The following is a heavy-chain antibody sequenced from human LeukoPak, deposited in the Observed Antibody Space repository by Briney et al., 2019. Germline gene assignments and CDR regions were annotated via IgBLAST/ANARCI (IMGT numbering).Heavy chain of an antibody. J-gene: IGHJ4*02. CDR3: ARFSEYYDSSGHYLDY. Sequence: SETLSLTCAVYGGSFSGYYWSWIRQPPGKGLEWIGEIDHSGSTNYNPSLKSRVTISVDTSKNQFSLKLSSVTAADTAVYYCARFSEYYDSSGHYLDYWGQGTLVSVSS. V-gene: IGHV4-34*01. D-gene: IGHD3-22*01. CDR1: GGSFSGYY. CDR2: IDHSGST.